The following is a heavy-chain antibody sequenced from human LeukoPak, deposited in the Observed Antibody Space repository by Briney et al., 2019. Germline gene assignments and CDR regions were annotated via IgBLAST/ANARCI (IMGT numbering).Heavy chain of an antibody. CDR1: GYSFTGYH. V-gene: IGHV1-24*01. CDR2: FDPEDGET. D-gene: IGHD3-10*01. J-gene: IGHJ5*02. CDR3: ATVYYGSGSYYNGGFPGFDP. Sequence: ASVKVSCKASGYSFTGYHMHWVRQAPGKGLEWMGGFDPEDGETIYAQKFQGRVTMTEDTSTDTAYMELSSLRSEDTAVYYCATVYYGSGSYYNGGFPGFDPWGQGTLVTVSS.